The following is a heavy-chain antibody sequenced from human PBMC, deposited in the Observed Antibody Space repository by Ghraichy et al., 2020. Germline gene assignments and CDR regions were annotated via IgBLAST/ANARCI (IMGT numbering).Heavy chain of an antibody. CDR1: GYTFTSYD. CDR2: MNPNSGNT. V-gene: IGHV1-8*02. CDR3: ARGARGYSYGYSHYYYYYMDV. Sequence: ASVKVSCKASGYTFTSYDINWVRQATGQGLEWMGWMNPNSGNTGYAQKFQGRVTMTRNTSISTAYMELSSLRSEDTAVYYCARGARGYSYGYSHYYYYYMDVWGKGTTVTVAS. J-gene: IGHJ6*03. D-gene: IGHD5-18*01.